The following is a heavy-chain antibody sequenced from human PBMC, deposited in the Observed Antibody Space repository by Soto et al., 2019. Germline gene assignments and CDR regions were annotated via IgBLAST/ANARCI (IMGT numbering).Heavy chain of an antibody. J-gene: IGHJ3*02. CDR1: GFRFSDYY. V-gene: IGHV3-11*01. CDR2: ISTRSSNI. Sequence: QVQLVESGGGLVEPGGSLRLSCAASGFRFSDYYMNWIRQAPGKGLEWVSYISTRSSNIYYADSVKGRFTISRDNAKNSLYLPMNRRRAEDTAVYYCAIVVPHYYDSTACYKKDAFDIWGQGTMLTVSS. CDR3: AIVVPHYYDSTACYKKDAFDI. D-gene: IGHD3-22*01.